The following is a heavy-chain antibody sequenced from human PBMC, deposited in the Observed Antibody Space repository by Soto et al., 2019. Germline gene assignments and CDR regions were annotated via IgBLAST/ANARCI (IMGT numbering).Heavy chain of an antibody. CDR3: ARVFPHYYDSSGYSEPFNFDY. V-gene: IGHV4-34*01. CDR2: INHSGST. Sequence: SETLSLTCAVYGGSFSGYYWSWIRQPPGKGLEWIGEINHSGSTNYNPSLKSRVTISVDTSKNQFSLKLSSVTAADTAVYYCARVFPHYYDSSGYSEPFNFDYWGQGTLVTVSS. D-gene: IGHD3-22*01. J-gene: IGHJ4*02. CDR1: GGSFSGYY.